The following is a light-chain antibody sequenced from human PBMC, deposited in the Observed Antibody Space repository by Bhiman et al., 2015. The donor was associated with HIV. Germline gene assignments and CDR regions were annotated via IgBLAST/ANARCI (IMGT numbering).Light chain of an antibody. CDR2: KDS. CDR1: ALPKQY. Sequence: SYELTQPPSVSVSPGQTARVTCSGEALPKQYAYWYQQKPGQAPVVVIYKDSERPSGIPERFSGSTSGTTVTLTISGVQAEDEADYYCQSADSNNIVVFGGGTKLTVL. J-gene: IGLJ2*01. V-gene: IGLV3-25*03. CDR3: QSADSNNIVV.